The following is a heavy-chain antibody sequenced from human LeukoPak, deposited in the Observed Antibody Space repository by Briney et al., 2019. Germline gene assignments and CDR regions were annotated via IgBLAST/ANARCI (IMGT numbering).Heavy chain of an antibody. CDR3: ARLLNYGSGNYYNDF. D-gene: IGHD3-10*01. V-gene: IGHV4-59*08. J-gene: IGHJ4*02. CDR1: GGSISSYY. CDR2: IYYSGST. Sequence: SETLSLTCTVSGGSISSYYWSWIRQPPGKGLEWIGYIYYSGSTNYNASLKSRVTISVDTSKNQFSLKLSSVTAADTAVYYCARLLNYGSGNYYNDFWGQGALGTVSS.